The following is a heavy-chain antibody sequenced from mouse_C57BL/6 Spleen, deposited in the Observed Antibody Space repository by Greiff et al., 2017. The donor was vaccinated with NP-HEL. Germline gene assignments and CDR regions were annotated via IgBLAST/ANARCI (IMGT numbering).Heavy chain of an antibody. CDR1: GYTFTSYW. V-gene: IGHV1-53*01. J-gene: IGHJ4*01. D-gene: IGHD2-3*01. Sequence: VQLQQSGTELVKPGASVKLSCKASGYTFTSYWMHWVKQRPGQGLEWIGNINPSNGGTNYNEKFKSKATLTVDKSSSTAYMQLSSLTSEDSAVYYCARDDGYPPYAMDYWGQGTSVTVSS. CDR2: INPSNGGT. CDR3: ARDDGYPPYAMDY.